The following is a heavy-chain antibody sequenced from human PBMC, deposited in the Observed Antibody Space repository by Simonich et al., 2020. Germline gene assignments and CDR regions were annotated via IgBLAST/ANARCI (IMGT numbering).Heavy chain of an antibody. D-gene: IGHD3-10*01. Sequence: EVQLVESGGGLVQPGGSLRLSCAASGFTFSSYWMSWVRQAPGKGLEWVAKKKQEGSAKDYVDPVKGRFTISRDNAKNSLYLQMNSLRAEDTAVYYCARDREVYGSGSYYNYWGQGTLVTVSS. V-gene: IGHV3-7*01. CDR3: ARDREVYGSGSYYNY. J-gene: IGHJ4*02. CDR2: KKQEGSAK. CDR1: GFTFSSYW.